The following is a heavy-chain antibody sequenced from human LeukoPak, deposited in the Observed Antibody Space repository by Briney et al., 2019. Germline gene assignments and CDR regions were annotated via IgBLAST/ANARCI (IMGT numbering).Heavy chain of an antibody. CDR3: AREPRITMFGVARDEAFDI. CDR1: GFTFSSYS. V-gene: IGHV3-21*01. J-gene: IGHJ3*02. CDR2: ISSSSSYI. Sequence: GRSLRLSCAASGFTFSSYSMNWVRQAPGKGLEWVSSISSSSSYIHYADSVKGRFTISRDNAKNSLYLQTNSLRAEDTAVYYCAREPRITMFGVARDEAFDIWGQGTMVTVSS. D-gene: IGHD3-3*01.